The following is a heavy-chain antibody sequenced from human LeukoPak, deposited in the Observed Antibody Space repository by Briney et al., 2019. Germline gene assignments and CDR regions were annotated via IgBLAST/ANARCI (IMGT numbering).Heavy chain of an antibody. Sequence: GGSLRLSCAASGFTFSSYWMHWVRQAPGKGLEWVAVISYDGSNKYYADSVKGRFTISRDNSKNTLYLQMNSLRAEDTAVYYCASGGFYSNSNFDYWGQGTLVTVSS. D-gene: IGHD4-4*01. CDR1: GFTFSSYW. CDR3: ASGGFYSNSNFDY. CDR2: ISYDGSNK. V-gene: IGHV3-30-3*01. J-gene: IGHJ4*02.